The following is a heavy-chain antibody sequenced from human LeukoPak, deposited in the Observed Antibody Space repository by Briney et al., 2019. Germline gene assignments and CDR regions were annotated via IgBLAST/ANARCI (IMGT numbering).Heavy chain of an antibody. CDR1: AGSISSYY. J-gene: IGHJ4*01. D-gene: IGHD4-17*01. V-gene: IGHV4-59*08. Sequence: SETLSLTWTVSAGSISSYYWSWIRQPPGKGLEWIGYIYYSGSTNYNYNPSLKSRVTISVDTSKNQFSLRLSSVTAADTAVCYCARGGTMTTVPLWGHGTLVTVSS. CDR2: IYYSGST. CDR3: ARGGTMTTVPL.